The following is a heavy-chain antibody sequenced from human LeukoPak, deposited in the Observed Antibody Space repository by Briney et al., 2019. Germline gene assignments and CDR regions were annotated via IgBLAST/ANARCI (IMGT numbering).Heavy chain of an antibody. V-gene: IGHV3-21*01. CDR1: GFTFSPYS. CDR2: ISSGTIYM. Sequence: PGGSLGLSCAASGFTFSPYSMNWVRQAPGKGLEWVSSISSGTIYMYYADSVKGRFTISRDNAKSSLYLQMNSLRAEDTAMYYCARDILGSTIDYWGQGILVTVSS. D-gene: IGHD2-8*02. J-gene: IGHJ4*02. CDR3: ARDILGSTIDY.